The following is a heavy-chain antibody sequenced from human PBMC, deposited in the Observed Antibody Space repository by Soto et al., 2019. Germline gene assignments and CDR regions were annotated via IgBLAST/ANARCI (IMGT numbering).Heavy chain of an antibody. J-gene: IGHJ4*02. Sequence: SQKISCQWSGDTFSNFWIGLVRQLPGKGLEWMGIIYPGDHETRYSPSFHGKVTISADKSINTAYLQWNSLEASDTAFYFCARSPRSSPYFDYWGQGALVTVSS. CDR2: IYPGDHET. CDR3: ARSPRSSPYFDY. CDR1: GDTFSNFW. D-gene: IGHD6-13*01. V-gene: IGHV5-51*01.